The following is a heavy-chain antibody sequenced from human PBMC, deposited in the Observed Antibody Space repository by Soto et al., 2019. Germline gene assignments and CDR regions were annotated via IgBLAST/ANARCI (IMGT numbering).Heavy chain of an antibody. J-gene: IGHJ6*02. CDR3: ACSIAAAGIPYYYYGMDV. CDR2: IYYSGST. V-gene: IGHV4-31*03. CDR1: GGSISSGGYC. D-gene: IGHD6-13*01. Sequence: QVQLQESGPGLVKPSQTLSLTCTVSGGSISSGGYCWSWIRQHPGKGLEWIGYIYYSGSTYYSPSLKSRVTISVDTSKTQFSLKLSSVTAADTAVYYCACSIAAAGIPYYYYGMDVWGQGTTVTVSS.